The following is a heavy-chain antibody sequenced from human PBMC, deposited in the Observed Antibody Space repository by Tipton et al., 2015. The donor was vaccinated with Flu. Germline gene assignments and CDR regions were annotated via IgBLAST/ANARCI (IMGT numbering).Heavy chain of an antibody. CDR2: IYYSGNT. J-gene: IGHJ4*02. D-gene: IGHD6-19*01. V-gene: IGHV4-39*01. CDR3: ARRGSSGWSFSFDY. Sequence: TLSLTCTVSGGSISSSSYYWGWIRQPPGKGLEWIGTIYYSGNTYYNPSLKSRVTISVDTSKNQFSLNLSSATAADTAVYYCARRGSSGWSFSFDYWGQGTLVTVSS. CDR1: GGSISSSSYY.